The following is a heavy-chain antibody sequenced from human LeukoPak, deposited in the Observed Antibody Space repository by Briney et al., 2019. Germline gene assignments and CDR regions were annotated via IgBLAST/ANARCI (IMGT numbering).Heavy chain of an antibody. V-gene: IGHV4-61*08. Sequence: PSETLSLTCTVSGGSISSGGYYWSWIRQHPGTGLEWIGYIYYSGSTNYNPSLKSRVTISVDTSKNQFSLKLSSVTAADTAVYYCARVKRWLVFDYWGQGTLVTVSS. CDR1: GGSISSGGYY. CDR2: IYYSGST. CDR3: ARVKRWLVFDY. D-gene: IGHD6-19*01. J-gene: IGHJ4*02.